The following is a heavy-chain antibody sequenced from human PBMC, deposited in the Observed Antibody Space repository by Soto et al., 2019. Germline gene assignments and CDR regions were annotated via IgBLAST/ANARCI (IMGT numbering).Heavy chain of an antibody. V-gene: IGHV3-48*02. Sequence: LVESGGGVVSPGGSLRLSCVASGFRFSDHSMNWVRQAPGKGLQWISYISSNSDKTYYADSVKGRFTVSRDNAKNALFLQMNSLRDDDTATYYCARLPKGSLVTAWGQGARVTVSS. CDR3: ARLPKGSLVTA. CDR1: GFRFSDHS. J-gene: IGHJ4*02. D-gene: IGHD2-21*02. CDR2: ISSNSDKT.